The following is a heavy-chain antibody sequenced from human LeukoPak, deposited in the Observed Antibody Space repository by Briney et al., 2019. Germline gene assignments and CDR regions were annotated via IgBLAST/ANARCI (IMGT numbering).Heavy chain of an antibody. Sequence: KPSETLSLTCTVSGGSISSYYWSWIRQPPGKGLEWLGYIYYSGSTNYNPSLKSRVTISVDTSKNQFSLKLSSVTAADTAVYYCAKWGYSPARDYYYGMDVWGQGTTVTVSS. CDR2: IYYSGST. CDR3: AKWGYSPARDYYYGMDV. V-gene: IGHV4-59*01. J-gene: IGHJ6*02. CDR1: GGSISSYY. D-gene: IGHD5-18*01.